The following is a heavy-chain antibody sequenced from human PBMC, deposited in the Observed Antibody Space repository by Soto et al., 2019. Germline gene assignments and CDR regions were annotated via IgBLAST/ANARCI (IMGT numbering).Heavy chain of an antibody. CDR3: ERSYDILTGYSGFDY. J-gene: IGHJ4*02. CDR1: GFTFSSYS. Sequence: PGGSLRLSCAASGFTFSSYSMNWVRQAPGKGLEWVSSISSSSSSIYYADSVKGRFTISRDNAKNSLYLQMNSLRAEDTAMFYCERSYDILTGYSGFDYWGQGTLVNVSS. D-gene: IGHD3-9*01. CDR2: ISSSSSSI. V-gene: IGHV3-21*01.